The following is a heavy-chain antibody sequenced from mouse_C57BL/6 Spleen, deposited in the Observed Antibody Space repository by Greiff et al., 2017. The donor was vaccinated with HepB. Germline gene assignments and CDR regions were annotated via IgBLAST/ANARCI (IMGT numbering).Heavy chain of an antibody. V-gene: IGHV1-64*01. J-gene: IGHJ1*03. CDR3: ARKDYSGYFDV. CDR2: IHPNSGST. CDR1: GYTFTSYW. D-gene: IGHD2-12*01. Sequence: QVHVKQSGAELVKPGASVKLSCKASGYTFTSYWMHWVKQRPGQGLEWIGMIHPNSGSTNYNEKFKSKATLTVDKSSSTAYMQLSSLTSEDSAVYYCARKDYSGYFDVWGTGTTVTVSS.